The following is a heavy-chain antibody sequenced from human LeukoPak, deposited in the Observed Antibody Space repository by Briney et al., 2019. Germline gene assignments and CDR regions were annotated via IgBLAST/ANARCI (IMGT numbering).Heavy chain of an antibody. CDR1: GYAFTSYG. CDR2: ISAYNGNT. J-gene: IGHJ4*02. V-gene: IGHV1-18*01. Sequence: ASVKVSCKASGYAFTSYGISWVRQAPGQGLEWMGWISAYNGNTNYAQKLQGRVTMTTDTSTSTAYMELRSLRSDDTAVYYCARGGITMVRGVRGIYYFDYWGQGTLVTVSS. CDR3: ARGGITMVRGVRGIYYFDY. D-gene: IGHD3-10*01.